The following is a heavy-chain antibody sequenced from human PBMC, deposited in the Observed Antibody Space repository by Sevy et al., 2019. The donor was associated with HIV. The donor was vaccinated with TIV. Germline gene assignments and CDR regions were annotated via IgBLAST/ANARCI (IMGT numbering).Heavy chain of an antibody. CDR1: GLTVSSNF. D-gene: IGHD3-3*01. CDR3: ARGKHISDYYGSFDY. Sequence: GGSLRLSCAASGLTVSSNFMSWVRQAPGKGLEWVSVIYFGGSTYYADSVKGRFTISRDDSKNTLYLQMNSLRAEDTAVYYCARGKHISDYYGSFDYWGQGTLVTVSS. V-gene: IGHV3-53*01. CDR2: IYFGGST. J-gene: IGHJ4*02.